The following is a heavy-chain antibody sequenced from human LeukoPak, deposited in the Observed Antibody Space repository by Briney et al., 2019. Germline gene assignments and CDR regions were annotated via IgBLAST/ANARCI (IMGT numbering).Heavy chain of an antibody. Sequence: PSETLSLTCTVSGGSISSYYWSWIRQPPGKGLEWIGYIYYGGSTNYNPSLKSRVTISVDTSKNQFSLKLSSVTAADTAVYYCARHPRVPVPAATYYFDYWGQGTLVTVSS. CDR1: GGSISSYY. D-gene: IGHD2-2*01. CDR3: ARHPRVPVPAATYYFDY. V-gene: IGHV4-59*08. J-gene: IGHJ4*02. CDR2: IYYGGST.